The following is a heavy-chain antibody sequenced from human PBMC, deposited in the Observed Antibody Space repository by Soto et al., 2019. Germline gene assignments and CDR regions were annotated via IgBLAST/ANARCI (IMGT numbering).Heavy chain of an antibody. V-gene: IGHV1-8*01. D-gene: IGHD3-3*01. CDR1: GYTFTSYD. CDR3: ARGITIFGVVPG. Sequence: QVQLVQSGAEVKKPGASVKVSCKASGYTFTSYDINWVRQATGQGLEWMGWMNPNSGNTGYAQKLQGRVTMTRNTSISTAYMELSSLRSEETGVYYCARGITIFGVVPGWGQGTLVTVSS. CDR2: MNPNSGNT. J-gene: IGHJ4*02.